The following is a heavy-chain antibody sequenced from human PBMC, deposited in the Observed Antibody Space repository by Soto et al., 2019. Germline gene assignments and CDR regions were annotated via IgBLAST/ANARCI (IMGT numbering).Heavy chain of an antibody. J-gene: IGHJ4*02. Sequence: ASVKVSCKASGYTFSDYCLHWLRQAPGQGLEWMGWISPKSGGTHYAPKFEGRVTLTTDTSISTAFMELSRLTSDDTAVYYRARGHRQPLWFPNVYWRQGTLVTVSS. CDR3: ARGHRQPLWFPNVY. D-gene: IGHD3-10*01. V-gene: IGHV1-2*02. CDR1: GYTFSDYC. CDR2: ISPKSGGT.